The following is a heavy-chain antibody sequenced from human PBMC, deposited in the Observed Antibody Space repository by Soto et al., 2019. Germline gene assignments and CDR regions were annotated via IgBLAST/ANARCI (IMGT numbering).Heavy chain of an antibody. D-gene: IGHD4-17*01. Sequence: QVQLVESGGGVVQPGRSLRLSCAASGFTFSSYAMNWVRQAPGKGLEWVAVISYDGSNKYYADSVKGRFTISRDNSKNTLYLQMNSLRAEDTAVYYCAYNGDYGDYWGQGTLVTVSS. CDR3: AYNGDYGDY. J-gene: IGHJ4*02. V-gene: IGHV3-30-3*01. CDR2: ISYDGSNK. CDR1: GFTFSSYA.